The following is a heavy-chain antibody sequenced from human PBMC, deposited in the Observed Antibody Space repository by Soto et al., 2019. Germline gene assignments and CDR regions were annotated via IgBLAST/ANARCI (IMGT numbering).Heavy chain of an antibody. J-gene: IGHJ4*02. CDR1: GYTFTSYG. Sequence: ASVKVSCKASGYTFTSYGISWVRQAPGQGLEWMGRISAYNGNTNYAQKLQGRVTMTTDTSTSTAYMELRSLRSDDTAVYYCARADRGIAVASTGYYWGQGTLVTVSS. CDR3: ARADRGIAVASTGYY. D-gene: IGHD6-19*01. CDR2: ISAYNGNT. V-gene: IGHV1-18*01.